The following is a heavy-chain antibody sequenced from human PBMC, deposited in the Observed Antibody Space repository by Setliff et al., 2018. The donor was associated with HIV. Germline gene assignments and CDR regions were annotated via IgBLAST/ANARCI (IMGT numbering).Heavy chain of an antibody. D-gene: IGHD3-22*01. CDR1: GFSFDDYG. CDR3: ARVYGRGYFDTSGYFDY. Sequence: GGSLRLSCAASGFSFDDYGMGWVRQAPGKGLEWVSGINWNGDSTDYADSVKGRFTISRDNAKNSLYLQMNGLRAEDTALYYCARVYGRGYFDTSGYFDYWGQGTPVTVSS. J-gene: IGHJ4*02. CDR2: INWNGDST. V-gene: IGHV3-20*04.